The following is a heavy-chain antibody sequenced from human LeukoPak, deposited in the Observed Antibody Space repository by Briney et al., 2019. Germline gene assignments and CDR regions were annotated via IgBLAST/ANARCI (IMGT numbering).Heavy chain of an antibody. CDR2: ISGSGDST. V-gene: IGHV3-23*01. CDR1: GFTFSSYA. J-gene: IGHJ4*02. Sequence: GGSLRLSCAASGFTFSSYAMSWVRQAPGKGLEWVSAISGSGDSTYCGDSVKGRFTISRDNSKNTLYLQMNSLRAEDTAVYYCAKEGGYGDQINFDYWGQGTLVTVSS. D-gene: IGHD4-17*01. CDR3: AKEGGYGDQINFDY.